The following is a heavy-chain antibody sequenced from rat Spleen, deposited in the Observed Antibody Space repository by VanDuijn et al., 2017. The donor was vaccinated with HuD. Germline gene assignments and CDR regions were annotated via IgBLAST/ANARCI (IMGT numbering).Heavy chain of an antibody. CDR2: ISSDGGRN. CDR3: AKEGDGGYSSYPNWFAY. CDR1: GFTFSDYY. D-gene: IGHD1-8*01. Sequence: EVQLVESDGGLVQPGRSLKLSCAASGFTFSDYYMAWVRQAPTKGLEWVATISSDGGRNFYRDSFKGRFTISRDNAKSSLYLQMDSLRSEDTATYYCAKEGDGGYSSYPNWFAYWGQGTLVTVSS. J-gene: IGHJ3*01. V-gene: IGHV5-20*01.